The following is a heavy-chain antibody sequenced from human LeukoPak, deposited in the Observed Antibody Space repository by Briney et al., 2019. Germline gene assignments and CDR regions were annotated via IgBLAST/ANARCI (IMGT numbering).Heavy chain of an antibody. CDR3: AREYQWGRQDY. V-gene: IGHV4-39*02. CDR1: GVSSYY. D-gene: IGHD6-19*01. J-gene: IGHJ4*02. Sequence: PSETLSLTCSVSGVSSYYWGWIRQPPGKGLEWIGSVYTSEYTYYSSALKGRVNISVDTPNKQFSLKLNSVTAADTAVYYCAREYQWGRQDYWGQGTLVTVSS. CDR2: VYTSEYT.